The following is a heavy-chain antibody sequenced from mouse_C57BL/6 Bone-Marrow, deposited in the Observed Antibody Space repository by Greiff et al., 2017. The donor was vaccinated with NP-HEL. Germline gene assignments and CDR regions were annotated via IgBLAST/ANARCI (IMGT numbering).Heavy chain of an antibody. V-gene: IGHV5-6*01. Sequence: EVQRVESGGDLVKPGGSLKLSCAASGFTFSSYGMSWVRQTPDKRLEWVATISSGGSYTYYPDSVKGRFTISRDNAKNTLYLQMSSLKSEDTAMYYCARRGYYGNYVYAMDYWGQGTSVTVSS. CDR1: GFTFSSYG. CDR3: ARRGYYGNYVYAMDY. D-gene: IGHD2-1*01. CDR2: ISSGGSYT. J-gene: IGHJ4*01.